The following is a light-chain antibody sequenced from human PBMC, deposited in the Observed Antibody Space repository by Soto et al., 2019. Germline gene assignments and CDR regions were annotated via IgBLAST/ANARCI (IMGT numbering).Light chain of an antibody. CDR2: GAS. CDR1: QSVSSN. Sequence: EILMTQYPATLPVSPGERATLSCRASQSVSSNLAWYQQKPGQAPRLLTYGASTRATGIPARFSGSASGTDFTLTISTLEPEDFALYYCQQYGSSRTFGHGTKVDIK. V-gene: IGKV3-15*01. J-gene: IGKJ1*01. CDR3: QQYGSSRT.